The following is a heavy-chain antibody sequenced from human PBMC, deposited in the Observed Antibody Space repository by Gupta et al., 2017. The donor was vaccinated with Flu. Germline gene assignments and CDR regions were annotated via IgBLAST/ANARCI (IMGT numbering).Heavy chain of an antibody. CDR2: IVPCLGTA. CDR3: ARDLGSGTYGWFDT. V-gene: IGHV1-69*01. D-gene: IGHD1-26*01. J-gene: IGHJ5*02. Sequence: RQAPGQGLEWMGGIVPCLGTANYAQKFQGRVTIIADESTTTAYMELSSLRSDDTAVYYCARDLGSGTYGWFDTWGQGTLVTVSS.